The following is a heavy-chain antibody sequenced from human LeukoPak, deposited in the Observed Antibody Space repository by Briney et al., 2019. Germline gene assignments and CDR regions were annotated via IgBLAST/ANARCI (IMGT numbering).Heavy chain of an antibody. J-gene: IGHJ4*02. V-gene: IGHV3-72*01. D-gene: IGHD5-18*01. Sequence: PGGSLRLSCAASGFTFSDHYMEWVRQAPGKGLEWVGRIRSKANSYTTEYAASVKGRFTISRDDSKNSLYLQMNSLKTEDTAVYYCVRAGFRYGFDYWGQGTLVTVSS. CDR1: GFTFSDHY. CDR3: VRAGFRYGFDY. CDR2: IRSKANSYTT.